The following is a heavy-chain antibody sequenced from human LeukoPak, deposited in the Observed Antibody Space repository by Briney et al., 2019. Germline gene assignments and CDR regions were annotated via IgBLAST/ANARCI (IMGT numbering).Heavy chain of an antibody. V-gene: IGHV4-34*01. Sequence: PSETLSLTCAVYGGSFSGYYWSWIRQPPGKGLEWIGEINHSGSTNYNPSLKSRVTISVDTSKNQFSLKLSSVTAADTAVYYCARDGYCSSTSCYGYYYYYGMDVWGQGTTVTVSS. CDR3: ARDGYCSSTSCYGYYYYYGMDV. J-gene: IGHJ6*02. CDR1: GGSFSGYY. CDR2: INHSGST. D-gene: IGHD2-2*03.